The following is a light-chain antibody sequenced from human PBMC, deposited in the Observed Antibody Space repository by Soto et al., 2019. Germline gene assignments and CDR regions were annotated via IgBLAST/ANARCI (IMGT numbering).Light chain of an antibody. V-gene: IGKV3-15*01. CDR1: QHIRSN. Sequence: EIVLTQSPGTLSLSPGERATLSCRASQHIRSNYLAWYQHKPGQAPRLLVSGASTGATGIPARFSGSGSGTEFTLTISSLQSEDCAIYYCQQYHTWPITFGGGTKV. CDR3: QQYHTWPIT. J-gene: IGKJ4*01. CDR2: GAS.